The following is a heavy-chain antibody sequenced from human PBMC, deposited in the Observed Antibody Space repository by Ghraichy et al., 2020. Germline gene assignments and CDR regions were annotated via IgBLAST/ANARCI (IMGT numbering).Heavy chain of an antibody. CDR3: ASAPQYYDSSGYYSEDYYFDY. Sequence: GGSLRLSCAASGFTFSSYSMNWVRQAPGKGLEWVSYISSSSSTIYYADSVKGRFTISRDNAKNSLYLQMNSLRDEDTAVYYCASAPQYYDSSGYYSEDYYFDYWGQGTLVTVSS. CDR1: GFTFSSYS. CDR2: ISSSSSTI. V-gene: IGHV3-48*02. D-gene: IGHD3-22*01. J-gene: IGHJ4*02.